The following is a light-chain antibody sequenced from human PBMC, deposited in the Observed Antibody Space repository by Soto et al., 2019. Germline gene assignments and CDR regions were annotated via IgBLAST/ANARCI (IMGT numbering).Light chain of an antibody. J-gene: IGLJ2*01. V-gene: IGLV4-69*01. CDR1: SGHSSYA. CDR3: QTWGTGTL. Sequence: QSVLTQSPSASASLGASVKLTCTLSSGHSSYAIAWHQQQPEKGPRYLMKLNSDGSHSKGDGIPDRFSGSSSGAERYLTISSLQSEDEADYYCQTWGTGTLFRGGTKLTVL. CDR2: LNSDGSH.